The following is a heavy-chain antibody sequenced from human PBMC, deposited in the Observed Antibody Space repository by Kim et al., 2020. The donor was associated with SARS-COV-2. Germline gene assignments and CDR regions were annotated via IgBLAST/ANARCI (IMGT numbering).Heavy chain of an antibody. CDR1: GFTFINSW. Sequence: GGSLRLSCAASGFTFINSWMSWVRQAPGKGLEWVGRIKSKTDGGTTDYAAPVKGRFTISRDDSKNTLYLQMNSLKTEDTAVYYCTTDPTTVTLSYWYFDLWGRGTVVTVSS. J-gene: IGHJ2*01. CDR2: IKSKTDGGTT. V-gene: IGHV3-15*01. D-gene: IGHD4-17*01. CDR3: TTDPTTVTLSYWYFDL.